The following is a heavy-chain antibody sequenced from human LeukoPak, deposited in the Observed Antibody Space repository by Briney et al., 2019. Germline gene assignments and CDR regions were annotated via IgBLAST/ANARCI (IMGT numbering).Heavy chain of an antibody. CDR2: ITGDGGYT. CDR1: GFTFSRHN. Sequence: GVSPRLLCSASGFTFSRHNMHWVRQAPGKGLEYVLSITGDGGYTLYAESRITLLRDNTKNTVYLHITDLRTQNTAVYYCVKDRSESDAFDIWGQGTMVAVSS. V-gene: IGHV3-64D*09. CDR3: VKDRSESDAFDI. J-gene: IGHJ3*02.